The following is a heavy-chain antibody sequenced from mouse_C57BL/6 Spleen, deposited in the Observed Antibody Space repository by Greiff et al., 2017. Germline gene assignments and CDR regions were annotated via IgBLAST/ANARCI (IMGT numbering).Heavy chain of an antibody. D-gene: IGHD2-4*01. Sequence: QVQLKQSGPELVKPGASVKISCKASGYAFSSSWMNWVKQRPGKGLEWIGRIYPGDGDTNYNGKFKGKATLTADKSSSTAYMQLSSLTSEDSAVYFCARGFYYDYDERFDYWGQGTTLTVSS. CDR3: ARGFYYDYDERFDY. CDR1: GYAFSSSW. CDR2: IYPGDGDT. V-gene: IGHV1-82*01. J-gene: IGHJ2*01.